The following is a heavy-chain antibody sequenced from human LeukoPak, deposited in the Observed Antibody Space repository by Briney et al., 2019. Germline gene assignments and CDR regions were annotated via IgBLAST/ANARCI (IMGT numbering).Heavy chain of an antibody. J-gene: IGHJ5*02. Sequence: GGSLRLSCAASGFTFSNYAMTWVRQGPGKGLEWVSTVSNSGGTTFYADSVEGRFTISRDNSKNTLYLQMSSLRAEDTAVYYCAHLSSSYWFDPWGQGTLVTVSS. CDR2: VSNSGGTT. CDR1: GFTFSNYA. D-gene: IGHD6-13*01. V-gene: IGHV3-23*01. CDR3: AHLSSSYWFDP.